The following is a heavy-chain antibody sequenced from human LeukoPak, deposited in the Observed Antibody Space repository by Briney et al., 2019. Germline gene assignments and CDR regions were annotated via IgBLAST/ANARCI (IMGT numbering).Heavy chain of an antibody. Sequence: SETLSLTCTVSGGSVSSDNYYWNWIRQPPGKGLEWIGYIYYSGSTNYNPSLKSRVTISLDTSKNQFSLRLSSVTAADTAVYYCARGTFGVVIRFNWFDPWGQGTLVTVSS. CDR3: ARGTFGVVIRFNWFDP. CDR1: GGSVSSDNYY. V-gene: IGHV4-61*01. D-gene: IGHD3-3*01. CDR2: IYYSGST. J-gene: IGHJ5*02.